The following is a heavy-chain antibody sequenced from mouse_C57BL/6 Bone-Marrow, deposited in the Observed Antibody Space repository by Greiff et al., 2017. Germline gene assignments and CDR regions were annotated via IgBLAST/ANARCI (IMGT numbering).Heavy chain of an antibody. V-gene: IGHV1-26*01. CDR3: ARGLRGGMDY. D-gene: IGHD2-2*01. CDR2: INPNNGGT. CDR1: GYTFTDYY. Sequence: VQLQQSGPELVKPGASVKISCKASGYTFTDYYMNWVKQSHGKSLEWIGDINPNNGGTSYNQKFKGKATLTVYKSSSTACMELRSLTSEDSAVYYCARGLRGGMDYWGQGTSVTISS. J-gene: IGHJ4*01.